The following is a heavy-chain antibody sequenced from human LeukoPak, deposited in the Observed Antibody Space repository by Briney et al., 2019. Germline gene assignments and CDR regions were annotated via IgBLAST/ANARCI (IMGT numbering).Heavy chain of an antibody. V-gene: IGHV4-31*03. Sequence: PSETLSLTCTVSGGSISSGGYYWSWIRQHPGKGLEWIGYIYYSGSTYYNPSLKSRVTISVDTSKNQFSLKLSSVTAADTAVYYCARAVGCSSTSRYAAGVDYWGQGTLVTVSS. D-gene: IGHD2-2*01. J-gene: IGHJ4*02. CDR2: IYYSGST. CDR3: ARAVGCSSTSRYAAGVDY. CDR1: GGSISSGGYY.